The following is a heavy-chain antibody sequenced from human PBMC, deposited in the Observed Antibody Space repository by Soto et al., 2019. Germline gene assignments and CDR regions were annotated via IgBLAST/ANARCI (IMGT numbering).Heavy chain of an antibody. J-gene: IGHJ4*02. V-gene: IGHV3-53*01. Sequence: GGSLRLSCAASGFTVSSNYMSWVRQAPGKGLEWVSVIYSGGSTYYADSVKGRFTISSDNSKNTLYLQMNSLRAEDKDVYYCARGLYYYDSSGYYYFDYWGQGTLVTVSS. CDR3: ARGLYYYDSSGYYYFDY. CDR1: GFTVSSNY. D-gene: IGHD3-22*01. CDR2: IYSGGST.